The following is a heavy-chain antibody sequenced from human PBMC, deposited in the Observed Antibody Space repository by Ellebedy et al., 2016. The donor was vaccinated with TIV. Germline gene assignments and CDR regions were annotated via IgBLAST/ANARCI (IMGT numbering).Heavy chain of an antibody. D-gene: IGHD3-16*01. V-gene: IGHV3-66*01. CDR1: GFSVSSNY. CDR3: VRERFPLPT. CDR2: IYSGNDT. J-gene: IGHJ5*02. Sequence: GESLRISCAASGFSVSSNYMTWVRQAPGKGLEWVSVIYSGNDTHYADSVKGRFTISRDIFKNSVFLQMGRLRAEDTALYYCVRERFPLPTWGQGTLVTVYS.